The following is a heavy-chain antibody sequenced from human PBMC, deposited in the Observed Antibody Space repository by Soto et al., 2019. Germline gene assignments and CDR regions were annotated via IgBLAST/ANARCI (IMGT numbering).Heavy chain of an antibody. Sequence: QVQLVESGGGVVQPGRSLRLSCAASGFSFSSCAMHWVRQAPGKGLEWVADISHDGSNKYYADSVKGRFTISRDNSGXXXXXXXXXXXXXXXAVXXXXXXNIAVAGIAYYFDYWGQGTLVTV. J-gene: IGHJ4*02. CDR2: ISHDGSNK. CDR3: XXXNIAVAGIAYYFDY. D-gene: IGHD6-19*01. CDR1: GFSFSSCA. V-gene: IGHV3-30-3*01.